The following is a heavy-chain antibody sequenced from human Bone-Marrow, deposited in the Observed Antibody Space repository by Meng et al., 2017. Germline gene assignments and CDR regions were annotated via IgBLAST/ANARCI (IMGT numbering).Heavy chain of an antibody. CDR2: INIDGSST. Sequence: LVGAGGGLVKPGGFLRLSCVASGFKLSSYWMHWIRQAPGKGLVWVSRINIDGSSTIYADSVEGRFTISRDNAKNTLYLQMNSLRVDDTAVYYCVQLGTTDYWGQGALVTVSS. CDR3: VQLGTTDY. D-gene: IGHD6-13*01. V-gene: IGHV3-74*02. J-gene: IGHJ4*02. CDR1: GFKLSSYW.